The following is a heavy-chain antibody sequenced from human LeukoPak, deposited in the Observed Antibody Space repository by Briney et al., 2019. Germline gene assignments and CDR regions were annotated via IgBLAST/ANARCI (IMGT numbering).Heavy chain of an antibody. D-gene: IGHD5-24*01. CDR2: ISSSGNTI. CDR3: ARDPTRDGS. J-gene: IGHJ5*02. Sequence: PGGSLRLSCAASGFTFSSYEMNWVRQAPGKGLEWVSYISSSGNTIYYADSVKGRFTISRDNAKNSLYLQTNSLRAEDTAVYYCARDPTRDGSWGQGTLVTVSS. CDR1: GFTFSSYE. V-gene: IGHV3-48*03.